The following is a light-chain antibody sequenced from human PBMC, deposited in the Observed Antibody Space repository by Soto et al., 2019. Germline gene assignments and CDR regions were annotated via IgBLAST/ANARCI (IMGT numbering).Light chain of an antibody. Sequence: QAVVTQPPSVSGAPGQRVTISCTGSSSNLGANSDVHWYQQLAGAAPKLLIYGTSNRPSGVSDRFSGSKSSTSASLAITGLQAEDEADYYCQSYDNSLSGFYVFGTGTKVTVL. CDR3: QSYDNSLSGFYV. V-gene: IGLV1-40*01. CDR1: SSNLGANSD. J-gene: IGLJ1*01. CDR2: GTS.